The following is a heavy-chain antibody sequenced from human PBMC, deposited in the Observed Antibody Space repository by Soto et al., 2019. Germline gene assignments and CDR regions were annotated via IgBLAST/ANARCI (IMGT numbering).Heavy chain of an antibody. D-gene: IGHD2-2*01. CDR1: GFTFSSYA. J-gene: IGHJ4*02. CDR2: ITGGGDNT. V-gene: IGHV3-23*01. Sequence: EVQLLESGGGLVQPGGPLRLSCAASGFTFSSYAMTRVRQAPGKGLEWVSAITGGGDNTYYADSVKGRFTISRDNFKNTLYLQMNSLRDEDTATYYCAKGSKGFDYWGQGTLVTVSS. CDR3: AKGSKGFDY.